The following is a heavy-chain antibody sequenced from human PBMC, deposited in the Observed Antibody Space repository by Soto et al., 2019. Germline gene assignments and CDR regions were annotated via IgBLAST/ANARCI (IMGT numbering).Heavy chain of an antibody. Sequence: SETLSLTCTVSGGSISSYYWSWIRQPPGKGLEWIGYIYYSGGTNYNPSLKSRVTISVDTSKNQFSLKLSSVTAADTAVYYCARHDWAKPFDYWGQGTLVTVSS. J-gene: IGHJ4*02. CDR3: ARHDWAKPFDY. CDR2: IYYSGGT. CDR1: GGSISSYY. V-gene: IGHV4-59*08. D-gene: IGHD3-9*01.